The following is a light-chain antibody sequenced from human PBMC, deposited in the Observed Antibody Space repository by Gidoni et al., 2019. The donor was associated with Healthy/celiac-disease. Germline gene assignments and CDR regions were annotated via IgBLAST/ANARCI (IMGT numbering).Light chain of an antibody. Sequence: EIVLTQSPATLSLSPGERATLSCRASPSVSSYLAWYHQKPGQAPRLLIYDASNRATGIPARFSGSGSGTDFTLTISSLEPEDFAVYYCQQRSNWPGTFGQGTKVEIK. CDR2: DAS. V-gene: IGKV3-11*01. J-gene: IGKJ1*01. CDR1: PSVSSY. CDR3: QQRSNWPGT.